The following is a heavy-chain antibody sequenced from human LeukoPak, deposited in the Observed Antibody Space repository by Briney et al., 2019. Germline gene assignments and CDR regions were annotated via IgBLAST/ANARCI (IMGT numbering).Heavy chain of an antibody. V-gene: IGHV3-53*01. CDR1: GSTVSSNY. CDR3: AREATAIVGRGSRRTYYFDY. CDR2: IYSGGST. J-gene: IGHJ4*02. Sequence: GGSLRLSCAASGSTVSSNYMSWVRQAPGKGLEWVSVIYSGGSTYYADSVKGRFTISRDNSKNTLYLQMNSLRAEDTAVYYCAREATAIVGRGSRRTYYFDYWGQGTLVTVSS. D-gene: IGHD2-21*02.